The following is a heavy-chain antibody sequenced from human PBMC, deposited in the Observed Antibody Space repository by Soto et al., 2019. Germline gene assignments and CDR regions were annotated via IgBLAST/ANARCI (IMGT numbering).Heavy chain of an antibody. D-gene: IGHD4-4*01. CDR2: IWYDGIDI. J-gene: IGHJ4*01. V-gene: IGHV3-33*01. CDR3: AREGVTNYTDYYFDL. CDR1: GVPSSNYG. Sequence: GGSLSVSCAAAGVPSSNYGRHWVRQATGKGLEWVAGIWYDGIDIHFTDSVKGRFTISRDNAKTSLYLQMDSLRPEDTAIYYCAREGVTNYTDYYFDLWGHGALVTVSS.